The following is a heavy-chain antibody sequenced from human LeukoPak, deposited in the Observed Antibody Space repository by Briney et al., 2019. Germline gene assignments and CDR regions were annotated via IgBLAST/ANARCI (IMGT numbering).Heavy chain of an antibody. CDR2: IWYDGSNK. CDR3: ARSYYDSSGYLFDY. Sequence: GGSLRLSCAASGFTFSSYGMHWVRQASGKGLEWVAVIWYDGSNKYYADSVKGRFTISRDNSKNTLYLQMNSLSAEDTAVYYCARSYYDSSGYLFDYWGQGTLVTVSS. J-gene: IGHJ4*02. D-gene: IGHD3-22*01. CDR1: GFTFSSYG. V-gene: IGHV3-33*01.